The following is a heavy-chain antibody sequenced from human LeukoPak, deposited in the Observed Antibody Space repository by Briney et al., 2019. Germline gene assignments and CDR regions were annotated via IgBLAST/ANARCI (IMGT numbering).Heavy chain of an antibody. D-gene: IGHD1-26*01. J-gene: IGHJ4*02. V-gene: IGHV3-9*01. CDR3: AKSSLGRATTIHFDY. Sequence: PGRSLRLSCAASGFTFDDYAMHWVRQAPGKGLEWVSGISWNSGSIGYADSVKGRFTNSRDNAKNSLYLQMNSLRAEDTALYYCAKSSLGRATTIHFDYWGQGTLVTVSS. CDR2: ISWNSGSI. CDR1: GFTFDDYA.